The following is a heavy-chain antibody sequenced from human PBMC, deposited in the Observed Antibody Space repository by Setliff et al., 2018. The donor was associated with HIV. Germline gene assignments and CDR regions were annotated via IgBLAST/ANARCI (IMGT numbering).Heavy chain of an antibody. Sequence: ASVKVSCKASGYRFSSYGITWVRHAPGQGLERMGWINVHNGDTKFAQRFQDRLTMTTDTSTTTAYMDLRSLRSDDTAVYYCARGLPADGYAFDLWGQGTMVTVSS. CDR3: ARGLPADGYAFDL. CDR2: INVHNGDT. CDR1: GYRFSSYG. J-gene: IGHJ3*01. V-gene: IGHV1-18*01. D-gene: IGHD6-13*01.